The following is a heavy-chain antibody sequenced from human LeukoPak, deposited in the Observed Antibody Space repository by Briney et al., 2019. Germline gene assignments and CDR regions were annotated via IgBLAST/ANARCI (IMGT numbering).Heavy chain of an antibody. CDR1: GYSFTSHW. D-gene: IGHD5-18*01. CDR3: ARRFGYSYGYDY. CDR2: VNPDDSDT. J-gene: IGHJ4*02. V-gene: IGHV5-51*01. Sequence: GESLKISCKGSGYSFTSHWIGWVRQMPGKGLEWMGIVNPDDSDTIYSPSFQGQVTISADKSISTAYLQWSSLKASDTAMYYCARRFGYSYGYDYWGQGTLVTVSS.